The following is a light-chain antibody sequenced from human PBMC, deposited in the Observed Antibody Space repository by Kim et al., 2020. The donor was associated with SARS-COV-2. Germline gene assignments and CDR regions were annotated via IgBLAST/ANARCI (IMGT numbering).Light chain of an antibody. CDR3: LQDYNYPYT. CDR1: QGIRND. CDR2: SAS. V-gene: IGKV1-6*01. Sequence: STSVGDTVPITCRASQGIRNDLGWYQQKPGKAPKLLIYSASSLQSGVPSRFSGSGSGTDFTLTISSLQPEDFATYYCLQDYNYPYTFGQGTKLEI. J-gene: IGKJ2*01.